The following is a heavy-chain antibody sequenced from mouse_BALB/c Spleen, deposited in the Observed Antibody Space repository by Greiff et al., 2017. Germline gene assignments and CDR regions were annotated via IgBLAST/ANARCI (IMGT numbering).Heavy chain of an antibody. J-gene: IGHJ4*01. D-gene: IGHD2-14*01. CDR1: GFSLTSYG. CDR3: ARWVRPGFSYAMVY. CDR2: IWAGGST. V-gene: IGHV2-9*02. Sequence: QVQLKESGPGLVAPSQSLSITCTVSGFSLTSYGVHWVRQPPGKGLEWLGVIWAGGSTNYNSALMSRLSISKDNSKSQVFLKMNSLQTDDTAMYYCARWVRPGFSYAMVYWGQGTSVTVSS.